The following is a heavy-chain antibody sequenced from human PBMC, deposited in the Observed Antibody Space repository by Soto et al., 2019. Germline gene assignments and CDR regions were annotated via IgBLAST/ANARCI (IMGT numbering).Heavy chain of an antibody. CDR2: ISAYNGNT. D-gene: IGHD3-10*01. Sequence: KRCCASPGSTFPRWGLSWPRQAPGQVLEWMGWISAYNGNTKYAQKVQDRVTMTTATPRNTAYMELRSLRSDDMAVYYCVREEEVLRGVVCLAYWGQGTRVTV. CDR3: VREEEVLRGVVCLAY. V-gene: IGHV1-18*03. J-gene: IGHJ4*02. CDR1: GSTFPRWG.